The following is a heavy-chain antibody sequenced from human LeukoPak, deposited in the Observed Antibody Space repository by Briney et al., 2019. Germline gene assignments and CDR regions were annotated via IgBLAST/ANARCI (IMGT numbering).Heavy chain of an antibody. J-gene: IGHJ4*02. CDR2: INSDGRST. CDR1: GFTFSSYA. CDR3: ARDLDWGSNPRFDY. D-gene: IGHD3-16*01. Sequence: GGSLRLSCAASGFTFSSYAMHWVRQAPGKGLVWVSRINSDGRSTSYADSVKGRFTISRDNAKNTLYLQMNSLGAEDTAVYYCARDLDWGSNPRFDYWGQGTLVTVSS. V-gene: IGHV3-74*01.